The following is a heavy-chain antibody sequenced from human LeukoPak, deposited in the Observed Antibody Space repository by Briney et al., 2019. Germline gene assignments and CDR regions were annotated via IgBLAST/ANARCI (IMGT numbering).Heavy chain of an antibody. Sequence: PGGSLRLSCAASGFTFSNAWMSWVRQAPGKGLEWVGRIKSKTDGGTTDYAAPVKGRFTISRDDSKNTLYLQMNSLKTEDTAVYYCTLYGSGSYYDYYYYGMDVWGQGTTVTVSS. CDR1: GFTFSNAW. J-gene: IGHJ6*02. D-gene: IGHD3-10*01. CDR3: TLYGSGSYYDYYYYGMDV. V-gene: IGHV3-15*01. CDR2: IKSKTDGGTT.